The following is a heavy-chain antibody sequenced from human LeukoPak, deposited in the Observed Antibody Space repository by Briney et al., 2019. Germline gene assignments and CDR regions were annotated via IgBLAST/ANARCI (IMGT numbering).Heavy chain of an antibody. J-gene: IGHJ3*01. CDR2: ISGSTGPI. CDR1: GFTFSSYT. Sequence: PGRSLRLSCAASGFTFSSYTMNWVRQSPGKGLEWVSFISGSTGPIHYADSVKGRFTISRDNAKNSLYLQMNSLRDEDTAVCYCARERMVERTFDVWGQGTMVTVSS. V-gene: IGHV3-48*02. D-gene: IGHD2-15*01. CDR3: ARERMVERTFDV.